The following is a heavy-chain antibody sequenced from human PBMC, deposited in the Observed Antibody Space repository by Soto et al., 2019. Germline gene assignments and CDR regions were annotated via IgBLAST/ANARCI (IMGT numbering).Heavy chain of an antibody. V-gene: IGHV3-7*01. D-gene: IGHD2-2*01. CDR2: IKQDGSEK. CDR1: GFTFSSYW. CDR3: AREGYCSSTSCFRDYYYYYYMDV. Sequence: GGSLRLSCAASGFTFSSYWMSWVRQAPGKGLEWVANIKQDGSEKYYVDSVKGRFTISRDNAKNSLYLQMNSLRAEDTAVYYCAREGYCSSTSCFRDYYYYYYMDVWGKGTTVTVSS. J-gene: IGHJ6*03.